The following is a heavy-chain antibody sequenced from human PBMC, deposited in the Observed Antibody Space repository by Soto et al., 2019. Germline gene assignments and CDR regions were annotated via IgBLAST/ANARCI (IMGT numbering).Heavy chain of an antibody. V-gene: IGHV4-31*03. J-gene: IGHJ6*02. Sequence: SETLSLTSTVSGVAISSGGYYWIWIRQHPGKGLGWIGYIYYSGSTYYNPSLKSRVTISVDTSKNQFSLKLSSVTAADTAVYYCARDYKYYYYGMDVWGQGTTVT. CDR2: IYYSGST. CDR3: ARDYKYYYYGMDV. D-gene: IGHD1-1*01. CDR1: GVAISSGGYY.